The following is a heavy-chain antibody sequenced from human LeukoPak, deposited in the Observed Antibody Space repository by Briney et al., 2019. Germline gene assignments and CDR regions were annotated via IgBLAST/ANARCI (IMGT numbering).Heavy chain of an antibody. CDR2: IIPIFGTA. D-gene: IGHD3-3*01. CDR3: ARITIFGVVTHDAFDI. J-gene: IGHJ3*02. Sequence: SVEVSCKASGGTFSSYAISWVRQAPGQGLEWMGRIIPIFGTANYAQKFQGRVTITADESTSTAYMELSSLRSEDTAVYYCARITIFGVVTHDAFDIWGQGTMVTVSS. V-gene: IGHV1-69*13. CDR1: GGTFSSYA.